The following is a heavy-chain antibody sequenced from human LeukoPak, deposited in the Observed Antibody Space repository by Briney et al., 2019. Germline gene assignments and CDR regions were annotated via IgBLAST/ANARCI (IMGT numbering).Heavy chain of an antibody. V-gene: IGHV3-23*01. CDR1: GFTFSSYA. Sequence: GESLRLSCAASGFTFSSYAMSWVRQAPGKGLEWVSAISGSGGSTYYADSVKGRFTISRDNSKNTLYLQMNSLRAEDTAVYYCARIAAAGTLNYGMDVWGQGTTVTVSS. D-gene: IGHD6-13*01. CDR3: ARIAAAGTLNYGMDV. J-gene: IGHJ6*02. CDR2: ISGSGGST.